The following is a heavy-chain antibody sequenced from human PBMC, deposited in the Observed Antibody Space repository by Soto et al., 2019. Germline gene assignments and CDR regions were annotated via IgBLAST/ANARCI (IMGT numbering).Heavy chain of an antibody. CDR1: GGSISSYY. CDR3: ARHETLHGDYDH. D-gene: IGHD4-17*01. CDR2: SYYTGST. J-gene: IGHJ4*02. Sequence: LSLTCTVSGGSISSYYWSWIRQPPGKGLEWIGYSYYTGSTNYNPSLKSRVTISVDTSKNQFSLKLGSVTAADTAVYYCARHETLHGDYDHWGQGTLVTVSS. V-gene: IGHV4-59*08.